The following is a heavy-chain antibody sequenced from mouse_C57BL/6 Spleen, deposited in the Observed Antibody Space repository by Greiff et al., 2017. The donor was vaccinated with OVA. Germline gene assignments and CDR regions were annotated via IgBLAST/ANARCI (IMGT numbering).Heavy chain of an antibody. Sequence: QVQLQQPGAELVKPGASVKLSCKASGYTFTSYWMHWVKQRPGQGLEWIGMIHPNSGSTNYNEKFKSKATLTVDKSSSTAYMQLSSLTSEDSAVYYCARLTVGDAWFAYWGQGTLVTVSA. V-gene: IGHV1-64*01. CDR2: IHPNSGST. D-gene: IGHD1-1*01. J-gene: IGHJ3*01. CDR1: GYTFTSYW. CDR3: ARLTVGDAWFAY.